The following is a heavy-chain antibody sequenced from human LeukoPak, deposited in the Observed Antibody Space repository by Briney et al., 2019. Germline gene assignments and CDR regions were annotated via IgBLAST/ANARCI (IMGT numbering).Heavy chain of an antibody. CDR3: ARDLTYYYDSSGYTADY. Sequence: ASVKVSCKASGYTFTGYYMHWVRQAPGQGLEWMGWINPNSGGTNYAQKFQDRVTMTRDTSISTAYMELSRLRSDDTAVYYCARDLTYYYDSSGYTADYWGQGTLVTVSS. CDR1: GYTFTGYY. V-gene: IGHV1-2*02. J-gene: IGHJ4*02. CDR2: INPNSGGT. D-gene: IGHD3-22*01.